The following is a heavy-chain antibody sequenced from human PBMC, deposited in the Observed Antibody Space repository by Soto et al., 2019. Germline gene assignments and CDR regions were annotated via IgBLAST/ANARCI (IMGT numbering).Heavy chain of an antibody. V-gene: IGHV1-3*01. CDR2: INAGNGNT. CDR3: ARAEGWFDP. CDR1: GYTFTSYA. J-gene: IGHJ5*02. Sequence: ASVKVSCKASGYTFTSYAMHWVRQAPGQRLEWMGWINAGNGNTKYSQKFRGRVTMTTDTSTSTAYMELRSLRSDDTAVYYCARAEGWFDPWGQGTLVTVSS.